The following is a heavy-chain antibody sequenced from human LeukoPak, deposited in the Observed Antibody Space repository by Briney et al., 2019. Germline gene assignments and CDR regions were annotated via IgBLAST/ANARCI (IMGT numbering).Heavy chain of an antibody. J-gene: IGHJ6*02. V-gene: IGHV4-4*09. CDR3: ARNYTYYYGLDV. CDR2: IFSSGST. CDR1: GGSIRNYY. Sequence: SETLSLTCSASGGSIRNYYWNWIRQPPGQGLEWIGYIFSSGSTNYNPSLKSRVTVSVDMSKNQFSLKLSSVTAADTAVYYCARNYTYYYGLDVWGQGTSVTVS. D-gene: IGHD5-24*01.